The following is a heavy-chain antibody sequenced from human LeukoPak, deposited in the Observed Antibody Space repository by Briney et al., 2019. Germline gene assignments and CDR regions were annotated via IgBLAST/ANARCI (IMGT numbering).Heavy chain of an antibody. CDR1: GFTFSSYA. D-gene: IGHD6-13*01. CDR3: AKDHSDSIAAAGTVFDP. Sequence: GGSLRLSCAASGFTFSSYAMSWVRQAPGKGLEGVSAISGSGGSTYYADAVKRRFTISRDNYKNTLYLQMNSLRAEDTAVYYCAKDHSDSIAAAGTVFDPWGQGTLVTVSS. J-gene: IGHJ5*02. CDR2: ISGSGGST. V-gene: IGHV3-23*01.